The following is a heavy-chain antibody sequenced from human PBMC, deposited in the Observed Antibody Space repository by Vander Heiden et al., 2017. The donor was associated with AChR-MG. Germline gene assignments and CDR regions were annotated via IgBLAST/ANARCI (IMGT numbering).Heavy chain of an antibody. D-gene: IGHD1-26*01. CDR1: GFPFSSYA. Sequence: EVQLLESGGGLVQPGGSLRLSCAASGFPFSSYARSRVRQAPGKGLEWVSAISGSGGSTYYADSVKGRFTISRDNSKNTLYLQMNSLRAEDTAVYYCAKLPGGVGASAEYFQHWGQGTLVTVSS. CDR2: ISGSGGST. CDR3: AKLPGGVGASAEYFQH. J-gene: IGHJ1*01. V-gene: IGHV3-23*01.